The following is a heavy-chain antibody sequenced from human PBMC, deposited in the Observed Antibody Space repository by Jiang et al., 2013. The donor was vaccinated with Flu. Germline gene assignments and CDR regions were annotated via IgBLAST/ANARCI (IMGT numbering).Heavy chain of an antibody. J-gene: IGHJ1*01. CDR2: IYTSGST. V-gene: IGHV4-61*02. CDR1: GGSISSGSYY. D-gene: IGHD3-22*01. CDR3: ARGPHYYDSSPLPY. Sequence: GPGLVKPSQTLSLTCTVSGGSISSGSYYWSWIRQPAGKGLEWIGRIYTSGSTNYNPSLKSRVTISVDTSKNQFSLKLSSVTAADTAVYYCARGPHYYDSSPLPYWGQGTLVTVSS.